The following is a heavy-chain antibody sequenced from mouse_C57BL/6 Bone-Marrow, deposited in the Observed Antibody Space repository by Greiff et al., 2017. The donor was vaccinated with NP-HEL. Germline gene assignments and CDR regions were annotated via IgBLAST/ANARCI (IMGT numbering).Heavy chain of an antibody. Sequence: VQLQQPGAELVMPGASVKLSCKASGYTFTSYWMHWVKQRPGQGLEWIGEIDPSDSYTNYNQKFKGKSTLTVDKSSSTAYMQLSSLTSEDSAVYYGAKCYYYGSSPFAYWGQGTLVTVSA. CDR2: IDPSDSYT. V-gene: IGHV1-69*01. CDR1: GYTFTSYW. J-gene: IGHJ3*01. CDR3: AKCYYYGSSPFAY. D-gene: IGHD1-1*01.